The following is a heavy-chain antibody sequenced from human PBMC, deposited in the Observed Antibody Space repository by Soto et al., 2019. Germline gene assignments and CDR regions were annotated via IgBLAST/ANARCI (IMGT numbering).Heavy chain of an antibody. J-gene: IGHJ4*02. D-gene: IGHD5-12*01. CDR3: ARDFLGGYGVFDV. CDR2: VSYSGST. Sequence: SETLFLTCSVSGCSVSTYYWSWIRRPPGKGLEWVGFVSYSGSTNYNPSLKSRVTISIDTSKNQFSLKLDSVTAADTAVYYCARDFLGGYGVFDVWGLGTPVTVSS. CDR1: GCSVSTYY. V-gene: IGHV4-59*02.